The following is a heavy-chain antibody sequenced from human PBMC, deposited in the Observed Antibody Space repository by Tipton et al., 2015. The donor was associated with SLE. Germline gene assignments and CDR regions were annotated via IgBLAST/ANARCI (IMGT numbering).Heavy chain of an antibody. V-gene: IGHV3-11*04. CDR1: GFTFSDYY. J-gene: IGHJ4*02. CDR2: IAGTSSFI. CDR3: TRDPRHCDY. Sequence: GSLRLSCAASGFTFSDYYMTWIRQAPGKGLEWVSYIAGTSSFINYGDSVKGRFTVSRDNTRNVMYLQMNSLTVDDTAVYHCTRDPRHCDYWGRGTLVTVSS. D-gene: IGHD2-21*01.